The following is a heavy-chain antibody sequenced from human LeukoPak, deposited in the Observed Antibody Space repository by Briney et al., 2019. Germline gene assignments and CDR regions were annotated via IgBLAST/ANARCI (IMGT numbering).Heavy chain of an antibody. D-gene: IGHD3-22*01. CDR1: GYSISSGYY. CDR2: IYHSGST. CDR3: ARGTDDSSGNFDY. V-gene: IGHV4-38-2*02. J-gene: IGHJ4*02. Sequence: PSETLSLTCTVSGYSISSGYYWGWIRQPPGKGLEWIGSIYHSGSTYYNPSLKSRVTISVDTSKNQFSLKLSSVTAADTAVYYCARGTDDSSGNFDYWGQGTLVTVSS.